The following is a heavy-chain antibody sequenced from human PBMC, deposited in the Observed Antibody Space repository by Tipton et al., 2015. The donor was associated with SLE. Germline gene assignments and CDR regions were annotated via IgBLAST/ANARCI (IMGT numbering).Heavy chain of an antibody. D-gene: IGHD3-22*01. CDR2: IYYSGYT. CDR3: AREGYDSFYYYYYMDV. CDR1: GDSISNYY. Sequence: TLSLTCTVSGDSISNYYWSWFRQPPGKGLEWIGYIYYSGYTNYNPSHKSRLTLSLDTSKNQFSLKLSSVTAADTAVYYCAREGYDSFYYYYYMDVWGKGTTVTVSS. V-gene: IGHV4-59*01. J-gene: IGHJ6*03.